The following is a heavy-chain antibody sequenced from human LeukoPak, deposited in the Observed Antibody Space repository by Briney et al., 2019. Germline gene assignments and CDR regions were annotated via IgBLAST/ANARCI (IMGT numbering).Heavy chain of an antibody. CDR1: GFTFSSYS. D-gene: IGHD3-9*01. J-gene: IGHJ5*02. V-gene: IGHV3-21*01. CDR3: ARGYDILTGYYMTGA. Sequence: PGGSLRLSCAASGFTFSSYSMNWVRQAPGKGLEWVSSISSSSSYIYYADSVKGRFTISRDNAKNSLYLQMNSLRAEDTAVYYCARGYDILTGYYMTGAWGQGTLVTVSS. CDR2: ISSSSSYI.